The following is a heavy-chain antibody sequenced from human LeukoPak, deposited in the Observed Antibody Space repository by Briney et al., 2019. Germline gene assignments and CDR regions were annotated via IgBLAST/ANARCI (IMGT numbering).Heavy chain of an antibody. CDR2: ISGSGTST. CDR1: GFTFSSYA. Sequence: PGRSLRLSCAASGFTFSSYAMSWVRQAPGKGLAWVSAISGSGTSTYYADSVKGRFTISRDNSKNTLYLQMNSLRAEDTALYYCAKGKITMVRGSPTDFWGQGTLVTVSS. V-gene: IGHV3-23*01. D-gene: IGHD3-10*01. J-gene: IGHJ4*02. CDR3: AKGKITMVRGSPTDF.